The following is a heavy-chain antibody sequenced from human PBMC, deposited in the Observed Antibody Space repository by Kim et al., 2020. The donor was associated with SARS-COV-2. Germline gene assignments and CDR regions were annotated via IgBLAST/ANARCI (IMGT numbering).Heavy chain of an antibody. CDR2: LYNSGNT. V-gene: IGHV4-59*01. D-gene: IGHD2-8*01. J-gene: IGHJ4*02. CDR3: ARAPRNGHFES. Sequence: SETLSLTCTVSGGSISSYQWSWIRQPPGKGLEWIGYLYNSGNTNYNPSFKSRVTILVDTSKNQFSLTLTSVTAADTAVYYCARAPRNGHFESWGQGVLVGVSS. CDR1: GGSISSYQ.